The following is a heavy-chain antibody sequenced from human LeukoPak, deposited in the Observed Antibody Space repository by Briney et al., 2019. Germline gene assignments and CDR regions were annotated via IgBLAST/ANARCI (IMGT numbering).Heavy chain of an antibody. Sequence: GGSLRLSCAASGFTFSSYAMHWVRQAPGKGLEWVAVISYDGSNKYYADSVKGRFTISRDNSRNTMHLQMNSLRAEDMAVYSCAKASLRYFDWFSDYWGQGTLVTVSS. CDR1: GFTFSSYA. V-gene: IGHV3-30*18. CDR3: AKASLRYFDWFSDY. CDR2: ISYDGSNK. D-gene: IGHD3-9*01. J-gene: IGHJ4*02.